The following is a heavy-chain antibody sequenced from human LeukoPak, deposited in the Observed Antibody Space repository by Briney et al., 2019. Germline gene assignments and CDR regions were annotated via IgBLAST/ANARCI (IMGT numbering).Heavy chain of an antibody. J-gene: IGHJ2*01. V-gene: IGHV4-59*08. CDR3: ARLKVGAYFDL. D-gene: IGHD3-16*01. CDR1: DDSISIYY. CDR2: IYSSGAT. Sequence: PSETLSLTCTVSDDSISIYYWSWIRQPPGKGPEWIVYIYSSGATSYNPSLRSRVSISLDTSKSQFSLKLSSVTVADTAVYYCARLKVGAYFDLWGRGTLVTVSS.